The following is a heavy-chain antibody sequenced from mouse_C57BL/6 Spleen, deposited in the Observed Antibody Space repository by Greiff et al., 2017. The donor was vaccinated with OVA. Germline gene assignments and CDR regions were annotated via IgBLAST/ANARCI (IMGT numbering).Heavy chain of an antibody. D-gene: IGHD1-2*01. J-gene: IGHJ2*01. CDR1: GYTFTDYE. CDR2: IDPETGGT. CDR3: FITYYLDY. V-gene: IGHV1-15*01. Sequence: VKLVESGAELVRPGASVTLSCKASGYTFTDYEMHWVKQTPVHGLEWIGAIDPETGGTAYNQKFKGKAILTADKSSSTAYMELRSLTSEDSAVYYGFITYYLDYWGQGTTLTVSS.